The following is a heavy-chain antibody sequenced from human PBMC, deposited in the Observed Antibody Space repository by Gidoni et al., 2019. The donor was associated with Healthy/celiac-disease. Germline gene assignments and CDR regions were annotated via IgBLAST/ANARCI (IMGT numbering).Heavy chain of an antibody. CDR2: IHYRGST. J-gene: IGHJ5*02. CDR1: GGSISSYY. V-gene: IGHV4-59*08. CDR3: ARRVKEEGYCTNGVCYANWFDP. D-gene: IGHD2-8*01. Sequence: QVQLQESGPGLVKPSETLSLTCTVSGGSISSYYWSWIRQPPGKGLEWIGYIHYRGSTNYNPSLKSRVTIAVDTSKNQFSLKLSSVTAADTAVHYCARRVKEEGYCTNGVCYANWFDPWGQGTLVTVSS.